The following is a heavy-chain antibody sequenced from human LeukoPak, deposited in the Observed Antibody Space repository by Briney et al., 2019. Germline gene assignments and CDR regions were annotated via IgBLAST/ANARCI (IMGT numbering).Heavy chain of an antibody. CDR3: ATAIVVVPAAIDPLFDY. CDR2: FDPEDGET. D-gene: IGHD2-2*02. Sequence: ASVKVSCKVSGYTLTELSMHWVRQAPGKGLEWMGGFDPEDGETIYAQKFQGRVTMTEDTSTDTAYMELSSLRSEDTAVYYCATAIVVVPAAIDPLFDYWGQGTLVTVSS. CDR1: GYTLTELS. J-gene: IGHJ4*02. V-gene: IGHV1-24*01.